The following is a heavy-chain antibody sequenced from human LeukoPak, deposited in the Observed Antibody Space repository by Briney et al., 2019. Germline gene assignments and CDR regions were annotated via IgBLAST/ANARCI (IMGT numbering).Heavy chain of an antibody. J-gene: IGHJ4*02. CDR1: GFTFSTYW. V-gene: IGHV3-74*01. CDR2: IKFDGSST. D-gene: IGHD4-23*01. CDR3: ARTGYYSGHDF. Sequence: GESLRLSCAASGFTFSTYWMHGVRPAPGKGLVWLSHIKFDGSSTNYADSVKGRFTISRDNAKNTLYLQMNSLRAEDTAGYYCARTGYYSGHDFWGPGTLVTVSP.